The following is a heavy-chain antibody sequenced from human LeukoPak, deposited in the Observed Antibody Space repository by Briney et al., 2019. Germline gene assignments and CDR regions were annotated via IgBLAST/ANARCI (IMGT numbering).Heavy chain of an antibody. CDR1: GGSISTYY. CDR2: IYYSGST. CDR3: ARGGYGLESFDI. D-gene: IGHD3-3*01. V-gene: IGHV4-59*01. Sequence: SGTLSLTCTISGGSISTYYWSWIRQPPGKGLEWIGYIYYSGSTNYNPSLQSQVTISLDTSKNQFSLRLSSVTAADTAVYYCARGGYGLESFDIWGQGTVVTVSS. J-gene: IGHJ3*02.